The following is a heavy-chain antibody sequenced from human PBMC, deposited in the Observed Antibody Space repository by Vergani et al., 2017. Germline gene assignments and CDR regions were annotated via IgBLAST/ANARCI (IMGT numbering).Heavy chain of an antibody. V-gene: IGHV4-59*01. Sequence: VQLQESGPGLVKPSETLSLTCTVSGGSISSYYWSWIRQPPGKGLEWIGYIYYSGSTNYNPSLKSRVTISVDTSKNQFSLKLSSVTAADTAVYYCAGSAAMIGYYYYYYMDVWGKGTTVTVSS. CDR1: GGSISSYY. CDR3: AGSAAMIGYYYYYYMDV. D-gene: IGHD2-21*01. CDR2: IYYSGST. J-gene: IGHJ6*03.